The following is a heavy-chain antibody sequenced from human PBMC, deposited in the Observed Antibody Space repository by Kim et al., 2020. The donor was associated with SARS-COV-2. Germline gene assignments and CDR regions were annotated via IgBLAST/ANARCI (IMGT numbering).Heavy chain of an antibody. V-gene: IGHV3-23*01. CDR3: ASPNDYSTHRGAFDI. J-gene: IGHJ3*02. Sequence: GGSLRLSCAASGFTFSSYAMSWVRQAPGKGLEWVSAISGSGGSTYYADSVKGRFTISRDNSKNTLYLQMNSLRAEDTAVYYCASPNDYSTHRGAFDIWGQGTMVTVSS. CDR1: GFTFSSYA. CDR2: ISGSGGST. D-gene: IGHD4-4*01.